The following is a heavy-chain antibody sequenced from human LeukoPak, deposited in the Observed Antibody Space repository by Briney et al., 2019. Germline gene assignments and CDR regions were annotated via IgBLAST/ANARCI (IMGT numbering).Heavy chain of an antibody. CDR3: ARGGSYFVH. CDR1: GFSFGSYE. D-gene: IGHD3-16*01. Sequence: GGSLRLSCAASGFSFGSYEMTWVRQAPGKGLEWVSHISTSGSTINYADSVKGRFTISRDNAKNSLYLQMNSLRVEDTAVYYCARGGSYFVHWGQGTLVTVSS. J-gene: IGHJ4*02. CDR2: ISTSGSTI. V-gene: IGHV3-48*03.